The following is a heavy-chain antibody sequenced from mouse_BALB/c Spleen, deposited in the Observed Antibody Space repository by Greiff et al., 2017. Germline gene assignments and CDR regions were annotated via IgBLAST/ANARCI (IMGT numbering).Heavy chain of an antibody. CDR2: ISYSGST. D-gene: IGHD1-1*01. J-gene: IGHJ2*01. V-gene: IGHV3-2*02. CDR1: GYSITSDYA. Sequence: EVQGVESGPGLVKPSQSLSLTCTVTGYSITSDYAWNWIRQFPGNKLEWMGYISYSGSTSYNPSLKSRISITRDTSKNQFFLQLNSVTTEDTATYYCARLDYYGSSYYFDYWGQGTTLTVSS. CDR3: ARLDYYGSSYYFDY.